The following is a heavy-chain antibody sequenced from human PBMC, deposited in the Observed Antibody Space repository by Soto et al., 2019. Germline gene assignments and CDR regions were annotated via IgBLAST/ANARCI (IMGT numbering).Heavy chain of an antibody. J-gene: IGHJ6*03. Sequence: GGSLRLSCAASGFTFSSYAMSWVRQAPGKGLEWVSAISGSGGSTYYADSVKGRFTISRDNSKNTLYLQMNSLRAEDTAVYYCAKPTYYDFWSGYYGPYYYYMDVWGKGTTVTVPS. V-gene: IGHV3-23*01. D-gene: IGHD3-3*01. CDR3: AKPTYYDFWSGYYGPYYYYMDV. CDR2: ISGSGGST. CDR1: GFTFSSYA.